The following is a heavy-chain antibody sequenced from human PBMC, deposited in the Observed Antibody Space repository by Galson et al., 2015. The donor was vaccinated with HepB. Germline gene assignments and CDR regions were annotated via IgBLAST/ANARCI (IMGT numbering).Heavy chain of an antibody. D-gene: IGHD3-3*02. CDR1: GVSRSGYS. CDR3: ARGFHFSSGSFSKDYGLDV. Sequence: SETLSLTCTVSGVSRSGYSWTWIRQPPGKGLEWIGEVHDLGDTNYNPSLKGRVNISKDTPKNQFSLRLSSVTAAGTAVYYCARGFHFSSGSFSKDYGLDVWGQGTTVAVSS. V-gene: IGHV4-34*01. J-gene: IGHJ6*02. CDR2: VHDLGDT.